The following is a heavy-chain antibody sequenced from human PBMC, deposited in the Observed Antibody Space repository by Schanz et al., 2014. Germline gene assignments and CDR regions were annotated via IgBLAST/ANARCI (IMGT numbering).Heavy chain of an antibody. J-gene: IGHJ4*02. V-gene: IGHV3-23*01. Sequence: DVQLLESGGGLVQPGGSLRLSCAASGFTFSSYAMSWVRQAPGKGLEWVSTISASGGSTYYADSVKGRFTISRDNSKNTLYLQMNTLRAEDTAVYYCARDRGYCSGGSCLTFDSWGQGTLVTVSS. CDR1: GFTFSSYA. CDR3: ARDRGYCSGGSCLTFDS. CDR2: ISASGGST. D-gene: IGHD2-15*01.